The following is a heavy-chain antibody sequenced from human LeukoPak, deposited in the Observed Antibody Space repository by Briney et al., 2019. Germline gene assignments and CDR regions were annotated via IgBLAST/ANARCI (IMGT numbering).Heavy chain of an antibody. V-gene: IGHV3-66*01. J-gene: IGHJ4*02. CDR3: ARVRDGDYYDY. D-gene: IGHD4-17*01. CDR1: GFTVSSNY. Sequence: GGSLRLSCAASGFTVSSNYMSWVRQAPGKGLEWVSVIYSGGSTYYADSVKGRFTISRDNSKNTLYLQMNSLRADDTAVYFCARVRDGDYYDYWGQGTQVTVSS. CDR2: IYSGGST.